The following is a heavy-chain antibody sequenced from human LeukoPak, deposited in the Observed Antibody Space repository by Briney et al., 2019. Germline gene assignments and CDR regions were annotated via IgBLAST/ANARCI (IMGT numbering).Heavy chain of an antibody. D-gene: IGHD2-2*01. V-gene: IGHV4-34*01. Sequence: SETLSLTCAVYGGSFSDYFWGWIRHPPGKGLEGTGVINHSGRTYYTPSLKSRVTISVDTSKNQFSLTLSSVTAADTAVYYCARDVVVVPAAIHYGMDVWGQGTTVTVSS. CDR1: GGSFSDYF. J-gene: IGHJ6*02. CDR3: ARDVVVVPAAIHYGMDV. CDR2: INHSGRT.